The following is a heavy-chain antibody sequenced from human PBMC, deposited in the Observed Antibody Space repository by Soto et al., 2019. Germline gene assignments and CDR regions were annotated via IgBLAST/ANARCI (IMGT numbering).Heavy chain of an antibody. D-gene: IGHD2-21*01. V-gene: IGHV3-33*01. Sequence: QVQLVESGGGVVQPGGSLRLSCAASGFTFSNYGMHWVRQAPGKGLEGVAVIWYDGNNKYDADSVKGRFTISRDNSNNTLYVQMTSLRAEDTAVYYCARGLHSLFDYWGQGTLVTVSS. CDR3: ARGLHSLFDY. CDR2: IWYDGNNK. CDR1: GFTFSNYG. J-gene: IGHJ4*02.